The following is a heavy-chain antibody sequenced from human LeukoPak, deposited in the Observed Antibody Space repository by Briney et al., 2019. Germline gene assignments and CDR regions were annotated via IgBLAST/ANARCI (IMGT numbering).Heavy chain of an antibody. CDR2: IYYSGST. J-gene: IGHJ4*02. CDR1: GGSISSYY. CDR3: ARVRYSYGFPYYFDY. V-gene: IGHV4-59*01. D-gene: IGHD5-18*01. Sequence: SETLSLTCTVSGGSISSYYWSWIRQPPGKGLAWIGYIYYSGSTNYNPSLKSRVTISVDASKNQFSLKLSSVTAADTAVYYCARVRYSYGFPYYFDYWGQGTLVTVSS.